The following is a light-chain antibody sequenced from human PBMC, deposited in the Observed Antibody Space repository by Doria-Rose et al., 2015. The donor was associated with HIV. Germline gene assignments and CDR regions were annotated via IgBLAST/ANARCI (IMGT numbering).Light chain of an antibody. CDR3: NSYTASGHVV. CDR2: DVI. CDR1: SSDLSGYNS. J-gene: IGLJ2*01. V-gene: IGLV2-14*03. Sequence: SPGQSITISCRGTSSDLSGYNSVSWYRQYPGKAPKVIIYDVIRRPSDVSYRFSASKSGNTASLTISGLQPEDEAYYYCNSYTASGHVVFGGGTKLTVL.